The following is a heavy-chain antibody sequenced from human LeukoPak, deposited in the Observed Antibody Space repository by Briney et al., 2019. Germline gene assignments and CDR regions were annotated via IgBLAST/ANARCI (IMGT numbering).Heavy chain of an antibody. V-gene: IGHV3-23*01. CDR3: AKDRPVGGVIVTGLDY. CDR2: ISASGGDT. J-gene: IGHJ4*02. D-gene: IGHD3-16*02. Sequence: HAGGSLRLSCAASGFSFRTYSFSWVRQAPGKGLEWVSGISASGGDTYYADSVKGRFTISRDNSKNTLYLQMNSLRAEDTAVYYCAKDRPVGGVIVTGLDYWGQGTLVTVSS. CDR1: GFSFRTYS.